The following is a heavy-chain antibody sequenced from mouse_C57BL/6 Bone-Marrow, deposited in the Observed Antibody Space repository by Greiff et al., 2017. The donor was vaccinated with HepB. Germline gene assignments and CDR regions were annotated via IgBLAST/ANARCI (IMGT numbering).Heavy chain of an antibody. D-gene: IGHD1-1*01. Sequence: QVQLQQSDAELVKPGASVKISCKVSGYTFTDHTIHWMKQRPEQGLEWIGYIYPRDGSTKYNEKFKGKATLTADKSSSTAYMQRNSLTSEDSAVYFCARRGLYYGSSYWYFDVWGTGTTVTVSS. CDR1: GYTFTDHT. CDR3: ARRGLYYGSSYWYFDV. J-gene: IGHJ1*03. V-gene: IGHV1-78*01. CDR2: IYPRDGST.